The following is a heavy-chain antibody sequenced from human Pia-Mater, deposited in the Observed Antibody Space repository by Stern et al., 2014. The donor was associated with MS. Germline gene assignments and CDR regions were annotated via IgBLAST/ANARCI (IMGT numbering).Heavy chain of an antibody. CDR3: ARHVQGFDY. CDR1: GYSFTIYY. Sequence: EDQLVESGAEVKKPGESLKISCKLSGYSFTIYYIAWVRQMPGKGLEWMGVIYPYDSDTTYSPSFQGQVTISADKPITPAYLQWSSLRASDTAMYYCARHVQGFDYWGQGTLVTVSS. J-gene: IGHJ4*02. V-gene: IGHV5-51*04. CDR2: IYPYDSDT.